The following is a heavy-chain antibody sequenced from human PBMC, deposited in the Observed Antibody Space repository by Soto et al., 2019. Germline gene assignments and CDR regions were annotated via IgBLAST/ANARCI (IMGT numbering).Heavy chain of an antibody. J-gene: IGHJ4*02. Sequence: GGSLRLSCAASGFTFNNYAMNWVRQAPGKGLEWVSSITASGTYYADSVKGRFTISRDNSKNTLYLQTSSLRPDDTAVYYCARNFEDYIFDYWGQGSLVTVSS. CDR2: ITASGT. CDR3: ARNFEDYIFDY. CDR1: GFTFNNYA. V-gene: IGHV3-23*01. D-gene: IGHD4-4*01.